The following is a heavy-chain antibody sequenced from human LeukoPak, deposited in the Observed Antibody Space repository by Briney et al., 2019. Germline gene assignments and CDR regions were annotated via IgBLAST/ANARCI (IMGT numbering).Heavy chain of an antibody. CDR1: GGTFSSYA. D-gene: IGHD5-18*01. CDR3: ARERGNTAMAAPFDY. J-gene: IGHJ4*02. Sequence: SVTVSCTASGGTFSSYAISWVRQAPGQGLEWMGGIIPIFGTANYAQKFQGRVMTTADESTSTAYMELSSLRSEDTAVYYCARERGNTAMAAPFDYWGQGTLVTVSS. CDR2: IIPIFGTA. V-gene: IGHV1-69*13.